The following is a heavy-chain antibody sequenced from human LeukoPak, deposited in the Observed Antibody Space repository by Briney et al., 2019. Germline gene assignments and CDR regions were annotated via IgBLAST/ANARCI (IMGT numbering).Heavy chain of an antibody. D-gene: IGHD5-12*01. CDR3: AKGAYDYIEMGYFDD. CDR1: GFRFSNFA. Sequence: PGGSLRLSCAASGFRFSNFAMSWVRQAPEKGLEWVSLIIGSSGDTLYADSVKGRFTISRDISKNRLYLQMNSLRAEDTALYYCAKGAYDYIEMGYFDDWGQGTLVTVSS. CDR2: IIGSSGDT. J-gene: IGHJ4*02. V-gene: IGHV3-23*01.